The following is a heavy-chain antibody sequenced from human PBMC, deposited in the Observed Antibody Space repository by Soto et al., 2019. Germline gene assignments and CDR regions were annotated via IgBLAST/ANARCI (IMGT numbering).Heavy chain of an antibody. CDR3: ARDAYSGTYNDAWDI. D-gene: IGHD1-26*01. CDR1: GGSISSSNW. CDR2: IYHIGNT. J-gene: IGHJ3*02. V-gene: IGHV4-4*02. Sequence: SETLSLTCAVHGGSISSSNWWSCVRQPPGKGLEWIGEIYHIGNTNYNPSLKSRVTISVDKSKNQFSLKLSSVTAADTAVYYCARDAYSGTYNDAWDIWGQGTMVAVS.